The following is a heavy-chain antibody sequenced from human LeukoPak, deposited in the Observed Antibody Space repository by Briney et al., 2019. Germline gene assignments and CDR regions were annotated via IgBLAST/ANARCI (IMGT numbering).Heavy chain of an antibody. CDR3: VRDFRSADY. CDR1: GFTFSNYC. CDR2: ICPGGTIT. J-gene: IGHJ4*02. V-gene: IGHV3-74*01. Sequence: GGSLRLSCTASGFTFSNYCMHWVRQTPGKGLIWVSRICPGGTITNYADSVKGRFTISRDDAKNMMFLQMNSLRAEDTAVYYCVRDFRSADYWGQGILVTVSS.